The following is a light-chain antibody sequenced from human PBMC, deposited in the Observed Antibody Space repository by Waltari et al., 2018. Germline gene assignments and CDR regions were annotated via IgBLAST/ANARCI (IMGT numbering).Light chain of an antibody. Sequence: VLTQSPATLSLSPGDRATLSCRASQYIGDYLAWYQQKPGQAPRLLMSEASNRATGVPDRFSASRSVTDFTLTVSSLEPEDFAVYYCQNRRNWPLLTFGGGTKVEIK. V-gene: IGKV3-11*01. J-gene: IGKJ4*01. CDR2: EAS. CDR1: QYIGDY. CDR3: QNRRNWPLLT.